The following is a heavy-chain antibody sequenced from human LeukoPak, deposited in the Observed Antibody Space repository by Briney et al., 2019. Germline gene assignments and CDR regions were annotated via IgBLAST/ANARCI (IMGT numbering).Heavy chain of an antibody. V-gene: IGHV4-31*03. J-gene: IGHJ6*02. Sequence: PSETLSLTCTVSGGSISSGGYYWSWIRQHPGKGLEWIGYIYDSGSTYDNPSLKSRVTISLDTSKNQFSLKLSSVTAADTAVYYCARDRYYYGMDVWGQGTTVTVSS. CDR1: GGSISSGGYY. CDR3: ARDRYYYGMDV. CDR2: IYDSGST. D-gene: IGHD1-14*01.